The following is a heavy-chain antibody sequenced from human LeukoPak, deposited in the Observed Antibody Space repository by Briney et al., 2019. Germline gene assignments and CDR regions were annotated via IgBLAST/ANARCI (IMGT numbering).Heavy chain of an antibody. J-gene: IGHJ4*02. CDR1: GYNFMNYG. D-gene: IGHD6-19*01. Sequence: ASVKVSCKASGYNFMNYGFSWVRQAPGQGLEWMGWISVYNGNTNYAQKLQGRVTMTTDTSTSTAYMELRSLRSDDTAVYYCARDQGEQWLAKFDYWGQGTLVTVSS. CDR2: ISVYNGNT. CDR3: ARDQGEQWLAKFDY. V-gene: IGHV1-18*01.